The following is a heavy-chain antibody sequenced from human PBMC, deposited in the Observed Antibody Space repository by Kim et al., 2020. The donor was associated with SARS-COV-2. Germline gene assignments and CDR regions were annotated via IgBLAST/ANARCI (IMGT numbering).Heavy chain of an antibody. Sequence: NYARKFQGRVTMARDTSVSTAYMELSRLRADDTAVYYCARAWLVLYGMDVWGQGTTVTVSS. J-gene: IGHJ6*02. CDR3: ARAWLVLYGMDV. D-gene: IGHD6-19*01. V-gene: IGHV1-2*02.